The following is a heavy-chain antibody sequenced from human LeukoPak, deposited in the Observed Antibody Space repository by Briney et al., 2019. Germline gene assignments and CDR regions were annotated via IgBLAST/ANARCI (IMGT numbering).Heavy chain of an antibody. CDR3: ARRNDDAWGGYSTALDY. J-gene: IGHJ4*02. CDR1: GGSISSSGYF. Sequence: PSETLSLTCTVSGGSISSSGYFWAWLRQPPGKGLEWIGRIHYSGTTYYNPSLKSRVTISLDTSKNQFSLKLSSVTAADTAVYYCARRNDDAWGGYSTALDYWGQGTLVTVSS. D-gene: IGHD3-3*01. CDR2: IHYSGTT. V-gene: IGHV4-39*01.